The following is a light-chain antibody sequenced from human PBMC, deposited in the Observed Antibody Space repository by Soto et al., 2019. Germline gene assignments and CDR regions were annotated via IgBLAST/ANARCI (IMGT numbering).Light chain of an antibody. CDR2: AAS. J-gene: IGKJ5*01. V-gene: IGKV1-8*01. CDR3: QQYYSYPYT. CDR1: QVISSY. Sequence: IQMTQSPSSLSASTGDRVTITCRASQVISSYLAWYQQKPGRAPKLLIYAASTLQSGVPSRFSGSGSGTDFTLTISCLQSEDFATYYCQQYYSYPYTFGQGTRLEI.